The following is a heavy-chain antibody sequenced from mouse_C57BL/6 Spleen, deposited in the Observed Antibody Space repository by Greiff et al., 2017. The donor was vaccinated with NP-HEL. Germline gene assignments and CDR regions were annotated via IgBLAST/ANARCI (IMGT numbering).Heavy chain of an antibody. CDR1: GYTFTSYW. J-gene: IGHJ3*01. Sequence: VQLQQPGAELVKPGASVKMSCKASGYTFTSYWLTWVKPRPGQGLEWIGDIDPGSGSTNYNEKVKSKATRTVDTSSSTAYMQLSSLTSEDSAVYYCARGDEGFAYWGQGTLVTVSA. CDR2: IDPGSGST. D-gene: IGHD3-3*01. CDR3: ARGDEGFAY. V-gene: IGHV1-55*01.